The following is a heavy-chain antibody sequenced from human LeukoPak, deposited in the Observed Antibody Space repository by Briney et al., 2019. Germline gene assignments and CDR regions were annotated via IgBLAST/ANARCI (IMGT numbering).Heavy chain of an antibody. D-gene: IGHD1-26*01. V-gene: IGHV3-53*01. Sequence: GGSLRLSCAASGFTVSSNYMSWVRQAPGKGLEWVSVIYSGGSTYYADSVKGRFTISRDNSRNTLYLQMNSLRAEDTAVYYCARDFPPHGYSGSSRWGQGTLVTVSS. CDR2: IYSGGST. J-gene: IGHJ4*02. CDR3: ARDFPPHGYSGSSR. CDR1: GFTVSSNY.